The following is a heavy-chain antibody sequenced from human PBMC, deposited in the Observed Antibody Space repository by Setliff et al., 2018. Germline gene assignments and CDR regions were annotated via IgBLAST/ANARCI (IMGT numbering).Heavy chain of an antibody. D-gene: IGHD2-21*01. V-gene: IGHV4-4*07. J-gene: IGHJ4*01. CDR3: TRLYYGARALYFGV. Sequence: PSEPLSLTCTVSGASIRQTSYFWTWVRQPAGKGLEWVGHIYITGNPDVNPSLKSRVAMSVDTSRNQFSLNLQSVTAADTAVYYCTRLYYGARALYFGVWGHGNPVTVSS. CDR2: IYITGNP. CDR1: GASIRQTSYF.